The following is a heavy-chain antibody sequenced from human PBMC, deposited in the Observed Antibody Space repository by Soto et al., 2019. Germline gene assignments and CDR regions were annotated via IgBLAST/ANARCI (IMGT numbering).Heavy chain of an antibody. J-gene: IGHJ4*02. CDR1: GFTFSSYG. CDR3: ARDLTDPSVWFGEPYPPLIDY. Sequence: GGSLRLSCAASGFTFSSYGMHWVRQAPGKGLEWVAVIWYDGSNKYYADSVKGRFTISRDNSKNTLYLQMNSLRAEDTAVYYCARDLTDPSVWFGEPYPPLIDYWGQGTLVTVSS. CDR2: IWYDGSNK. D-gene: IGHD3-10*01. V-gene: IGHV3-33*01.